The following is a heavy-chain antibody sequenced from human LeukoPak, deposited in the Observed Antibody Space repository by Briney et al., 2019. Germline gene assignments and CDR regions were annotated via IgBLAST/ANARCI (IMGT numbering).Heavy chain of an antibody. CDR1: GGSISSYY. CDR2: IYYSGST. V-gene: IGHV4-59*01. CDR3: ARDRGYGDSWDFDL. Sequence: SETLSRTCTVSGGSISSYYWSWIRQPPGKGLEWIGYIYYSGSTNYNPSLKSRVTISVDTSKNQFSLKLSSVTAADTAVYYCARDRGYGDSWDFDLWGRGTLVTVSS. D-gene: IGHD4-17*01. J-gene: IGHJ2*01.